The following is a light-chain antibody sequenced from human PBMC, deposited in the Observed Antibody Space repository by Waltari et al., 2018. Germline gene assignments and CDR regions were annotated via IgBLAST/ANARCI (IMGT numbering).Light chain of an antibody. CDR3: QHYVSLPAT. CDR2: GAS. V-gene: IGKV3-20*01. CDR1: QSVSRT. J-gene: IGKJ1*01. Sequence: EIVLTQSPGTPSLSPGERATLSCRASQSVSRTLAWYQQKPGQAPRLLIYGASTRATGIPERFSGGGSGTDFSLTISRLEPEDFAVYYCQHYVSLPATFGQGTKVEIK.